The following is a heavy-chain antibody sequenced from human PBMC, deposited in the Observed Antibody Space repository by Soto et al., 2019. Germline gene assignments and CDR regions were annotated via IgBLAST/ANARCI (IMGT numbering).Heavy chain of an antibody. Sequence: SETLSLTCGVAGDSISSSKWWTWVRQTPGNGLEWIGKIDHNGVANYNPSLEGRVTISKDISKNQISLKVTSVTATDSAVYYCARMNRDYYYYGMDVWGQGATVTVSS. CDR2: IDHNGVA. CDR3: ARMNRDYYYYGMDV. CDR1: GDSISSSKW. V-gene: IGHV4-4*02. J-gene: IGHJ6*02.